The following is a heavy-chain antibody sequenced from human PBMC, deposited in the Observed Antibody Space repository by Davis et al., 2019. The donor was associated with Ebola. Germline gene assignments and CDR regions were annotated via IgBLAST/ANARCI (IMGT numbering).Heavy chain of an antibody. CDR2: ISYDGSNK. Sequence: PGGSLRLSCAASGFTFSSYGMHWVRQAPGKGLEWVAVISYDGSNKYYADSVKGRFTISRDNSKNTLYLQMNSLRAEDTAVYYCARERTIGWGFDYWGQGTLVTVSS. D-gene: IGHD1-26*01. J-gene: IGHJ4*02. CDR1: GFTFSSYG. V-gene: IGHV3-30*03. CDR3: ARERTIGWGFDY.